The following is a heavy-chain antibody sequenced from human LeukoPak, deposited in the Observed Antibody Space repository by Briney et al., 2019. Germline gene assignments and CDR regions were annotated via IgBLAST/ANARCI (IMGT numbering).Heavy chain of an antibody. J-gene: IGHJ4*02. V-gene: IGHV1-24*01. Sequence: GASVKVSCKVSGYTLTELSMHWVRQAPGKGLEWMGGFDPEDGETIYAQKFQGRVTMTEDTSTDTAYMELSSLRPEDTAVYYCATSSGYYSYFDYWGQGTLVTVSS. D-gene: IGHD3-22*01. CDR2: FDPEDGET. CDR1: GYTLTELS. CDR3: ATSSGYYSYFDY.